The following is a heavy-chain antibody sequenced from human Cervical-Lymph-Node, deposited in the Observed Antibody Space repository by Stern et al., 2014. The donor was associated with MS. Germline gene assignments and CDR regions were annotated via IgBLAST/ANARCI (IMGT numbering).Heavy chain of an antibody. D-gene: IGHD2-21*02. J-gene: IGHJ5*02. Sequence: EVQLVESGGGLVQPGGSLRLSCAASGFTFSSYWMHWVRQAPGKGLVWVSRLNSDGSSTSYAESVKGRFTISRDNAKNTLYLQMNSLRAEDTAVYYCARDPSYCGGDCYANWFDPWGQGTLVTVSS. CDR3: ARDPSYCGGDCYANWFDP. CDR2: LNSDGSST. V-gene: IGHV3-74*01. CDR1: GFTFSSYW.